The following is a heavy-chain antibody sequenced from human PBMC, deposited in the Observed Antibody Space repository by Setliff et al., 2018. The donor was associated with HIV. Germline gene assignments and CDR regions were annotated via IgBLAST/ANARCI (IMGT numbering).Heavy chain of an antibody. CDR1: GYTFTGYY. Sequence: ASVKVSCKASGYTFTGYYMHWVRQAPGQGLEWMGRINPNSGATNDAQKFQGRIAMTRDTSINTVYMELKRLRTDDTAVYYCTRDPGDYWGQGTLVTVSS. V-gene: IGHV1-2*06. J-gene: IGHJ4*02. CDR3: TRDPGDY. CDR2: INPNSGAT.